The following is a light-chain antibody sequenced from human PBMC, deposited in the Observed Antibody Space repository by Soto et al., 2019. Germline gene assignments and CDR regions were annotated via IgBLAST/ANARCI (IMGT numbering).Light chain of an antibody. CDR2: GAS. CDR3: QQYGSSPWT. J-gene: IGKJ1*01. V-gene: IGKV3-20*01. CDR1: QSVRSSY. Sequence: EIGWTQSPGTLSLSPGERATLSCRASQSVRSSYLAWYQQKPGQAPRLLIYGASSRSTRIPDRFSGSGSGTDFTLTISRLEPEDFALYYCQQYGSSPWTFGQGTKVEIK.